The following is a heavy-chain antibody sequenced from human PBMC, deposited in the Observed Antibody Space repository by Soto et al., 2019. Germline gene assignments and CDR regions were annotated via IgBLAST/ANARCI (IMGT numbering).Heavy chain of an antibody. CDR2: FDPEDGET. V-gene: IGHV1-24*01. J-gene: IGHJ4*02. D-gene: IGHD6-19*01. CDR1: GYTLTELS. CDR3: AKGSGSGWHFDY. Sequence: ASVKVSCKVSGYTLTELSMHWVRQAPGKGLEWMGGFDPEDGETIYAQKFQGRVTMTEDTSTDTAYMELSSLRSEDTAVYYCAKGSGSGWHFDYWGQGTLVTVYS.